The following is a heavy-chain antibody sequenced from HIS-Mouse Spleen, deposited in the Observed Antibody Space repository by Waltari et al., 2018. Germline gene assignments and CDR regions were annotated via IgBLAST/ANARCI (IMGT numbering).Heavy chain of an antibody. Sequence: QVQLVQSGAEVKKPGASVKVSCKASGYTFTGYYMHWVRQAPGQGLEWMGGINPNSGGTNYAQRFRGRVTMTRDTSISTAYMELSRLRSDDTAVYYCAREAVGGIAARPWFDPWGQGTLVTVSS. CDR3: AREAVGGIAARPWFDP. V-gene: IGHV1-2*02. CDR2: INPNSGGT. J-gene: IGHJ5*02. CDR1: GYTFTGYY. D-gene: IGHD6-6*01.